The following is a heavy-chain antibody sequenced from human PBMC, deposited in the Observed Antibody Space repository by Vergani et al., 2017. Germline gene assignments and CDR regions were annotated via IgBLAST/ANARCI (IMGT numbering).Heavy chain of an antibody. D-gene: IGHD2-15*01. J-gene: IGHJ4*02. CDR2: ISWDGGST. Sequence: EVQLVESGGGVIQPGKSLRLSCEAPGFKFGDYTMHWVRQAPGKSPEWVALISWDGGSTNYAGSVKGRFTVARDNSKNSLYLQLNSQTIADTALYLCAKELESAAFDYWGQGTLVTVSS. V-gene: IGHV3-43*01. CDR3: AKELESAAFDY. CDR1: GFKFGDYT.